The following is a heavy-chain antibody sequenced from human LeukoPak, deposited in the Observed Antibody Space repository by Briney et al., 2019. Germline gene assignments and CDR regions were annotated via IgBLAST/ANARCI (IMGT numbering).Heavy chain of an antibody. V-gene: IGHV1-18*01. Sequence: ASVRISCKASGYTFTRYGISWVRQAPGQGLQWLGWISASNGNTNYAQKFRDRVTMSTDTSTGTAYLDVRSLTSDDTAVYYCARDHSNWNYAPDFWGQGTLVIVSS. CDR1: GYTFTRYG. J-gene: IGHJ4*02. CDR2: ISASNGNT. CDR3: ARDHSNWNYAPDF. D-gene: IGHD1-7*01.